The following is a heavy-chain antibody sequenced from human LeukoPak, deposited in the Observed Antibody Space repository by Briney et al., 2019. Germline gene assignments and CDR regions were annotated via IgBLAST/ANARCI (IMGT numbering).Heavy chain of an antibody. J-gene: IGHJ4*02. CDR2: IYHSGNT. V-gene: IGHV4-59*12. CDR1: GGSISGYY. D-gene: IGHD1-1*01. CDR3: ARDMGWNGLVDS. Sequence: SETLSLTCSVSGGSISGYYWSWIRQPPGKGLEWIGYIYHSGNTYYNPSLKSRVIISLDTSKNQFSLKLSPVTAADTAVYYCARDMGWNGLVDSWGQGTLVTVSS.